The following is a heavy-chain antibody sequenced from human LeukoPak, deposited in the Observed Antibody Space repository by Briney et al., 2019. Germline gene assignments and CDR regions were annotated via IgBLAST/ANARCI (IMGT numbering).Heavy chain of an antibody. CDR2: ISPNSGGT. CDR1: GYTFTGYY. D-gene: IGHD3-22*01. V-gene: IGHV1-2*02. Sequence: ASVKVSCKASGYTFTGYYMHWVRQAPGQGLEWMGWISPNSGGTNYAQKFQGRVTMTRDTSISTAYMELSRLRSDDTAVYCCARWLFRLYYFDYWGQGTLVTVSS. CDR3: ARWLFRLYYFDY. J-gene: IGHJ4*02.